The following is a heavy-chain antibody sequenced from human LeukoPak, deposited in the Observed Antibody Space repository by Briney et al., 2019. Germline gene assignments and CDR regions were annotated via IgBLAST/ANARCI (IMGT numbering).Heavy chain of an antibody. CDR1: GYTFTGYY. J-gene: IGHJ3*02. D-gene: IGHD3-22*01. Sequence: GASVKVSCKASGYTFTGYYMHWVRQAPGQGLEWVGWINPNSGGTNYAQKFQGRVTMTRDTSISTAYMELSRLRSDDTAVYYCANPRGSGYYKGDAFDIWGQGTMVTVSS. CDR3: ANPRGSGYYKGDAFDI. CDR2: INPNSGGT. V-gene: IGHV1-2*02.